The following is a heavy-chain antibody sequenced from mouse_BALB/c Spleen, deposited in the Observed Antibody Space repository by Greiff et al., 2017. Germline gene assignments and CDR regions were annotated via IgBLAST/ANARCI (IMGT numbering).Heavy chain of an antibody. CDR2: IWGDGST. CDR3: AREDGNYPWYFDV. J-gene: IGHJ1*01. CDR1: GFSLTGYG. D-gene: IGHD2-1*01. Sequence: QVQLQQSGPGLVAPSQSLSITCTVSGFSLTGYGVNWVRQPPGKGLEWLGMIWGDGSTDYNSALKSRLSISKDNSKSQVFLKMNSLQTDDTARYYCAREDGNYPWYFDVWGAGTTVTVSS. V-gene: IGHV2-6-7*01.